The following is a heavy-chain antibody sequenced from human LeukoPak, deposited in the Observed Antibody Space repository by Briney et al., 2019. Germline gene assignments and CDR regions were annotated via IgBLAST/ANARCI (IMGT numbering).Heavy chain of an antibody. V-gene: IGHV1-2*02. CDR2: INPNSGGT. CDR1: GYTFTGYY. D-gene: IGHD3-10*01. CDR3: ARGMVRGVIIKYSIDY. J-gene: IGHJ4*02. Sequence: GASVKVSCKASGYTFTGYYMHWVRQAPGQGLEWMGWINPNSGGTNYAQKFQGRVTTTRDTSISTAYMELSRLRSDDTAVYYCARGMVRGVIIKYSIDYWGQGTLVTVSS.